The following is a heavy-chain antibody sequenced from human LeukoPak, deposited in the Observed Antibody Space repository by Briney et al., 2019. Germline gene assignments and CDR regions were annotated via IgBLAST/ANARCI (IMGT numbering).Heavy chain of an antibody. CDR1: GYTFTSYG. CDR2: ISAYNGNT. CDR3: ARTFGRAAAAGRFDY. V-gene: IGHV1-18*01. D-gene: IGHD6-13*01. Sequence: ASVKVFCKASGYTFTSYGISWARQAPGQGLEWMGWISAYNGNTNYAQKLQGRVTMTTDTSTSTAYMELRSLRSDDTAVYYCARTFGRAAAAGRFDYWGQGTLVTVSS. J-gene: IGHJ4*02.